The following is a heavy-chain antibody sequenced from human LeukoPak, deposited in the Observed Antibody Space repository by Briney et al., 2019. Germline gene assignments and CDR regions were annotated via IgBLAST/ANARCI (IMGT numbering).Heavy chain of an antibody. Sequence: ASVKVSCKASGYTFAAYYMHWVRQAPGQGLEWMGWINPNGGGTNYAQKFQGRVTMTRDTSISTAYMELSRLRSDDTAVYYCARVGSLRYFDWLLPGGYYFDYWGQGTLVTVSS. J-gene: IGHJ4*02. CDR2: INPNGGGT. CDR3: ARVGSLRYFDWLLPGGYYFDY. D-gene: IGHD3-9*01. CDR1: GYTFAAYY. V-gene: IGHV1-2*02.